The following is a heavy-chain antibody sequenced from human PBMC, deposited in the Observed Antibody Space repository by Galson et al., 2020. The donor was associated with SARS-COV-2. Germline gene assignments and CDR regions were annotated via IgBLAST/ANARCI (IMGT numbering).Heavy chain of an antibody. J-gene: IGHJ4*02. D-gene: IGHD3-10*01. CDR1: GSTFSSYG. V-gene: IGHV3-30*03. CDR2: ISYDGSNK. CDR3: ASSLLWFGEPLGY. Sequence: GESLKISCAASGSTFSSYGMHWVRQAPGKGLEWVAVISYDGSNKYYADSVNGRFTITRDNSKNTLYLQMNSLSAEDTAVYYCASSLLWFGEPLGYWGQGTLVTVSS.